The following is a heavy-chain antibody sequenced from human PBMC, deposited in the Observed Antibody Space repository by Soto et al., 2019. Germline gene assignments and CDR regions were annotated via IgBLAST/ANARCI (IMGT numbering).Heavy chain of an antibody. J-gene: IGHJ4*02. CDR1: GGTFSSYT. V-gene: IGHV1-69*02. D-gene: IGHD2-15*01. Sequence: QVQLVQSGAEVKKPGSSVKVSCKASGGTFSSYTISWVRQAPGQGLEWMGRIIPILGIANYAQKFQGRVTITADKSTSTAYLELSSLRSEVTAVYYCATSLYCSGGSCYSEGYYFDYWGQGTLVTVSS. CDR3: ATSLYCSGGSCYSEGYYFDY. CDR2: IIPILGIA.